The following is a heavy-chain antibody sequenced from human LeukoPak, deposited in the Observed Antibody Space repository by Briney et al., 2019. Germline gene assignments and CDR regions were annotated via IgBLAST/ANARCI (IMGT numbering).Heavy chain of an antibody. D-gene: IGHD6-13*01. Sequence: PGGSLRLSCAASGFTFSDHYMDWFRQAPGKGLQWVGRSRNKANSYVAEYAAPVKGRFTISRDDSKNSVFLQMDSLKTEDTAVYYCARELAAGPSDHWGQGTLVIVSS. CDR2: SRNKANSYVA. CDR1: GFTFSDHY. V-gene: IGHV3-72*01. CDR3: ARELAAGPSDH. J-gene: IGHJ4*02.